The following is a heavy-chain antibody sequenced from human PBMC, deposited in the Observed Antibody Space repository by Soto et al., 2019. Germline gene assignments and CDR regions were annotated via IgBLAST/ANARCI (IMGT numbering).Heavy chain of an antibody. D-gene: IGHD3-22*01. CDR1: GGSFSGYS. Sequence: PSETLSLTCAVYGGSFSGYSWCWIRQPPGKGLEWIGEINHSGSTNYNPSLKSRVTISVDTSKNQFSLKLSSVTAADTAVYYCARGGLMRYYYDSSGYLDYFDYWGQVTLVTVSS. CDR3: ARGGLMRYYYDSSGYLDYFDY. CDR2: INHSGST. V-gene: IGHV4-34*01. J-gene: IGHJ4*02.